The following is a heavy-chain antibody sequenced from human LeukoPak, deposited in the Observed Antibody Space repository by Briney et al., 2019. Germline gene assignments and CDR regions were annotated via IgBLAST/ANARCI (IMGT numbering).Heavy chain of an antibody. J-gene: IGHJ4*02. V-gene: IGHV3-23*01. Sequence: GGSLRLSCAASGFTFSSYAMSWVRQAPGKGLEWVSAISGSGGSTYYADSVKGRFTISRDNSKNTLYLQMNSLRAEDTAVYYCAKEAAGYYYDSSGYYPYWGQGTPVTVSS. D-gene: IGHD3-22*01. CDR3: AKEAAGYYYDSSGYYPY. CDR1: GFTFSSYA. CDR2: ISGSGGST.